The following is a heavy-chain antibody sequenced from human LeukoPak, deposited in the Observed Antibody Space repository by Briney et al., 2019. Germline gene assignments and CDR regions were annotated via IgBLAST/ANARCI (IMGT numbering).Heavy chain of an antibody. CDR1: GFTFSTYA. CDR3: AKDGRDTSVTVKDYMDV. Sequence: GRSLRLSCAASGFTFSTYAITWVRQAPGKGLEWVSAISGRGGRTNYADSVTGRLTISRDNTKNNMYMRRTSLRAEDTAVYYCAKDGRDTSVTVKDYMDVWGKGTTVTVPS. V-gene: IGHV3-23*01. CDR2: ISGRGGRT. J-gene: IGHJ6*03. D-gene: IGHD4-17*01.